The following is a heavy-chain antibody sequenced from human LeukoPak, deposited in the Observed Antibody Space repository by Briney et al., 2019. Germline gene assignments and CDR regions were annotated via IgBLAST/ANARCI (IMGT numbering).Heavy chain of an antibody. Sequence: GGSLRLSCAASGFTFSTYAMSWVRQAPGKGLEWVSAISGSGTTTYYADSVKGRFTISRDNSKNTLYLQMNSLRAEDTAVYYCARDGDIVVVPAAYYFDYWGQGTLVTVSS. CDR1: GFTFSTYA. CDR2: ISGSGTTT. CDR3: ARDGDIVVVPAAYYFDY. D-gene: IGHD2-2*01. V-gene: IGHV3-23*01. J-gene: IGHJ4*02.